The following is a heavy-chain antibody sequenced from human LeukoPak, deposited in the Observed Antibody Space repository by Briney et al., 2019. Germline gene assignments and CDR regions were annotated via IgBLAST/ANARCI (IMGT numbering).Heavy chain of an antibody. CDR1: GGSISSYY. CDR3: ARTYGSGSWGYYYYYMDV. Sequence: PSETLSLTCTVSGGSISSYYWSWIRQPAGKGLEWIGRIYTSGSTNYNPSLKSRVTMSVDTSKNQFSLKLSSVTAADTAVYYCARTYGSGSWGYYYYYMDVWGKGTAVTISS. J-gene: IGHJ6*03. D-gene: IGHD3-10*01. CDR2: IYTSGST. V-gene: IGHV4-4*07.